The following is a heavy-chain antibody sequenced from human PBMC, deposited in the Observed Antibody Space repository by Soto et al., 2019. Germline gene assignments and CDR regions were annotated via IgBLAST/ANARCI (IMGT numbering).Heavy chain of an antibody. D-gene: IGHD3-22*01. CDR1: GGSISSYY. Sequence: SETLSLTCTVSGGSISSYYCSWIRQSAGKGLEWIGRIDTSGTTNYNPSLKSRVTMSVDASKNQFSLNLSSVTAADTAVYYCERGPSGYVYYHGMDVWGQGTKVTVYS. J-gene: IGHJ6*02. CDR3: ERGPSGYVYYHGMDV. V-gene: IGHV4-4*07. CDR2: IDTSGTT.